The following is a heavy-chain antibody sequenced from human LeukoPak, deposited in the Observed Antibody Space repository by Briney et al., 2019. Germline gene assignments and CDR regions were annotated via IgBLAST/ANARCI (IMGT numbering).Heavy chain of an antibody. Sequence: SVKVSCRASGGTFSSYAISWARQAPGQGLEWMGGIIPIFGTANYAQKFQGRVTITADESTSTAYMELSSLRSEDTAVYYCARLALITIFGVVTDNWFDPWGQGTLVTVSS. D-gene: IGHD3-3*01. CDR1: GGTFSSYA. J-gene: IGHJ5*02. CDR3: ARLALITIFGVVTDNWFDP. V-gene: IGHV1-69*13. CDR2: IIPIFGTA.